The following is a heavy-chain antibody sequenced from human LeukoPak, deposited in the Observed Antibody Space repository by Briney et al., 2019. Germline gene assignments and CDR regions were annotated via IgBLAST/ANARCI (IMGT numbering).Heavy chain of an antibody. Sequence: PGGSLRLACEVSGFTFSNYWMMWVRQAPGKGLEWVASIDEDGSETNYVDSVTGRFTVSRDHAKNSLFLQMNSLRAEDTAVYYCVSGYCSSTSCLSDAFDIWGQGTMVTVSS. CDR3: VSGYCSSTSCLSDAFDI. CDR2: IDEDGSET. J-gene: IGHJ3*02. V-gene: IGHV3-7*01. CDR1: GFTFSNYW. D-gene: IGHD2-2*01.